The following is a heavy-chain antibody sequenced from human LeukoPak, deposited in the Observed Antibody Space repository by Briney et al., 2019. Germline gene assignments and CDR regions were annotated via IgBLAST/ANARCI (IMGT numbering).Heavy chain of an antibody. CDR2: IKRDGSDQ. V-gene: IGHV3-7*01. J-gene: IGHJ4*02. CDR1: GFTISNYW. D-gene: IGHD3-22*01. CDR3: ARHRQFYYDNSPYYYFDY. Sequence: GGSLRLSCAASGFTISNYWMCWVRQAPGKGPEWVANIKRDGSDQYYVDSVKGRFTISRDNAKNSLYLQMNSLRAEDSAVYYCARHRQFYYDNSPYYYFDYWGQGALSPSP.